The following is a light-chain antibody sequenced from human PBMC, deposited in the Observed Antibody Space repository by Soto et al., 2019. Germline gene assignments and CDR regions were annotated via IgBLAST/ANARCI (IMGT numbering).Light chain of an antibody. CDR1: SSDVGGYNY. J-gene: IGLJ1*01. CDR2: EVS. V-gene: IGLV2-14*01. Sequence: QSVLTQPASVSGSPGQSITISCTGTSSDVGGYNYVSWYQQHPGKAPKLMIYEVSHRPSGVSNRFSGSKSGYTASLTISGLQAEDEADYYCSSYTSSSTLYVFGTGTKLTVL. CDR3: SSYTSSSTLYV.